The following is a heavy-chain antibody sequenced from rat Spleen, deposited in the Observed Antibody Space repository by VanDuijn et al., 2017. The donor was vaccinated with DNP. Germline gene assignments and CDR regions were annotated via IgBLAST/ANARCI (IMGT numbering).Heavy chain of an antibody. CDR3: AGSPESSYIYLPWAY. Sequence: QVQLKESGPGLVQPSQTLSLTCTIAGFSLTSNSVHWVRQPPGKGLEWMGVIWNTGGTRYNSALRSRLTITKDTSKSQVFLKMHSLQIEDTATYYCAGSPESSYIYLPWAYWGQRTLVTVSS. CDR2: IWNTGGT. CDR1: GFSLTSNS. J-gene: IGHJ3*01. V-gene: IGHV2-41*01. D-gene: IGHD1-2*01.